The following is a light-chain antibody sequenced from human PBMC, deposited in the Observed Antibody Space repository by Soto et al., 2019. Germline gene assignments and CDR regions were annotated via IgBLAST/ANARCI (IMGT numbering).Light chain of an antibody. CDR2: GAS. V-gene: IGKV3-20*01. J-gene: IGKJ2*01. Sequence: EIVLTQSPGTLSLSPGQRATLSCRASQSVNSSYLAWYQQKPGQAPRLLIYGASSRATGIPDRFSGSGSGTDFTLTISRLEPEDFAVYFCQQYGNSPPNTFGQGTKVDIK. CDR1: QSVNSSY. CDR3: QQYGNSPPNT.